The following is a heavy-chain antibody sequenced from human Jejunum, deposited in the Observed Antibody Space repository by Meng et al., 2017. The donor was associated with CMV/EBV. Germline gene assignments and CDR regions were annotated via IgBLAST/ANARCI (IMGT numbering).Heavy chain of an antibody. D-gene: IGHD2-21*01. Sequence: CKTSGYTFTYYYIDWVRQVPGQGLEWMGLINPSSGSTTYAQKFQGRVTMARDTSTNTVSMELSSLRSEDTAIYYYARHFVGSPWVYWGQGTLVTVSS. CDR2: INPSSGST. CDR1: GYTFTYYY. V-gene: IGHV1-46*01. CDR3: ARHFVGSPWVY. J-gene: IGHJ4*02.